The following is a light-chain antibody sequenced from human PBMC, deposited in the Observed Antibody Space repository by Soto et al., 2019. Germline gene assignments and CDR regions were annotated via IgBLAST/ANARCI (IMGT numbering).Light chain of an antibody. CDR3: SSYTNSSPFV. V-gene: IGLV2-14*01. J-gene: IGLJ1*01. Sequence: QSVLXQPASVSGSPGQSITISCTGTSSDVGGYNYVSWYQQHPGKAPKLMIYDVSNWPSGVSNRFSGSKSGNTASLTISGLQAEDEADYYCSSYTNSSPFVFGTGTKVTV. CDR2: DVS. CDR1: SSDVGGYNY.